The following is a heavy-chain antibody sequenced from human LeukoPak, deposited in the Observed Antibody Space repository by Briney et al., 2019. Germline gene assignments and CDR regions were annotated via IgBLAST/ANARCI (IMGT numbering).Heavy chain of an antibody. Sequence: GASVKVSCKASGYTFTGYYMHWVRQAPGQGLGWMGWINPNSGGTNYAQKFQGRVTMTRDTSISTAYMELSRLRSDDTAVYYCARDSLYDYYGSGSYRPWGQGTLVTVSS. CDR2: INPNSGGT. CDR1: GYTFTGYY. D-gene: IGHD3-10*01. CDR3: ARDSLYDYYGSGSYRP. V-gene: IGHV1-2*02. J-gene: IGHJ4*02.